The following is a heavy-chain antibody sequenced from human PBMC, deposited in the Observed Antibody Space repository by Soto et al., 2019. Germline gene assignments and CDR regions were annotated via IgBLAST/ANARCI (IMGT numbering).Heavy chain of an antibody. V-gene: IGHV3-9*01. CDR3: AKDKGCNHYFDY. J-gene: IGHJ4*02. Sequence: EVLLVESGGGLVQPGRSLRLSCSASGFTFDGYAMHWVRQAPGKGLEWVAGISYDSGAIGYADSVRDRFIISRDNAQNSLYLQINSLRVEDTGFYHCAKDKGCNHYFDYWGQGSLVTVSS. CDR1: GFTFDGYA. CDR2: ISYDSGAI.